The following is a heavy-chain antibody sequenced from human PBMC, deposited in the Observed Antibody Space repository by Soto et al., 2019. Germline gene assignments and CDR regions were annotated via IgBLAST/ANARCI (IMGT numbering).Heavy chain of an antibody. V-gene: IGHV4-31*03. Sequence: QVQLQESGPGLVQPSQTLSLTCTVSGASIKSGGYYWGWVRQHPEVGLEWIGYMFNAGSPYYSPSLRSRVSMSVETSKEQCSLKFTSVTAADTAKYICAGDGGRGGLDAFEFWGQGILVNVSS. CDR2: MFNAGSP. CDR3: AGDGGRGGLDAFEF. D-gene: IGHD3-16*01. J-gene: IGHJ3*01. CDR1: GASIKSGGYY.